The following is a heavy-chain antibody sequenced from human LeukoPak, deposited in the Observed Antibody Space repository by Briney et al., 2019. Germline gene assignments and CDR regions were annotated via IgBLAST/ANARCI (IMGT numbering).Heavy chain of an antibody. V-gene: IGHV3-23*01. CDR3: AKTPTTSTPQDAFDI. Sequence: PGGSLRLSCAASGFTFSRYWMHWVRQAPGKGLEWVSAISGSGDSTYYGDSVKGRFTISRDNSKNTLYLQMNSLRAEDTAVYYCAKTPTTSTPQDAFDIWGQGTMVTVSS. D-gene: IGHD2-15*01. J-gene: IGHJ3*02. CDR2: ISGSGDST. CDR1: GFTFSRYW.